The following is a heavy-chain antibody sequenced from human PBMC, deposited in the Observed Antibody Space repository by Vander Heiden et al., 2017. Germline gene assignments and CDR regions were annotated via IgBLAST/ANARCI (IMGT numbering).Heavy chain of an antibody. CDR1: GGSLSGTSYY. CDR2: SHYSGTT. V-gene: IGHV4-39*01. Sequence: QLQLQESGPGLVKPSETLSLTCTVSGGSLSGTSYYWGWTRQPPGKGLEWIGSSHYSGTTYDSPSLKSRVTISVDTSKNQFSLKLSSVTAADTAVYYCARNRGANWGLVDHWGQGTLVTVSS. J-gene: IGHJ4*02. CDR3: ARNRGANWGLVDH. D-gene: IGHD7-27*01.